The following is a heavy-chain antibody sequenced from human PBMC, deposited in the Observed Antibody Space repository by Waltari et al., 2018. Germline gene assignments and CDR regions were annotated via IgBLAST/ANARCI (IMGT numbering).Heavy chain of an antibody. CDR1: GGSFGGYY. CDR3: ARLEDCSGGNCYSANNHPVDV. Sequence: QVHLQQWGAGLLKASETLSLTCAVDGGSFGGYYWSWVRQPPGKGLEWIGEINHAGNTNFNPSLKSRVVISEDTSKSQFYLKLTFVTAADTGVYYCARLEDCSGGNCYSANNHPVDVWGQGTSVTVSS. J-gene: IGHJ6*02. D-gene: IGHD2-15*01. V-gene: IGHV4-34*01. CDR2: INHAGNT.